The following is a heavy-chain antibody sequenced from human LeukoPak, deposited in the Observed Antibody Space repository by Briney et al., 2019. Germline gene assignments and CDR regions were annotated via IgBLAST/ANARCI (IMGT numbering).Heavy chain of an antibody. J-gene: IGHJ4*02. CDR1: GGSFSGYY. CDR3: ARVGYYYGSGTDY. D-gene: IGHD3-10*01. V-gene: IGHV4-34*01. Sequence: SETLSLTCAVYGGSFSGYYWSWIRQPPGKGLEWIGEINHIVSTNYNPSLKSRVTISVDTSKNQFSLKLSSVTAADTAVYYCARVGYYYGSGTDYWGQGTLVTVSS. CDR2: INHIVST.